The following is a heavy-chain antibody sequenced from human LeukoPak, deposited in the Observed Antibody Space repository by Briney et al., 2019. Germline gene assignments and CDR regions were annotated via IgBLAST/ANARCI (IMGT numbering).Heavy chain of an antibody. CDR3: ARALRFLEWLSRWDYYYYMDV. V-gene: IGHV1-2*02. Sequence: ASVKVSCKASGYTFTGYYMHWVRQAPGQGLEWMGWINPNSGGTNYAQKFQGRVTMTRDTSISTAYMGLSRLRSDDTAVYYCARALRFLEWLSRWDYYYYMDVWGKGTTVTVSS. CDR2: INPNSGGT. D-gene: IGHD3-3*01. CDR1: GYTFTGYY. J-gene: IGHJ6*03.